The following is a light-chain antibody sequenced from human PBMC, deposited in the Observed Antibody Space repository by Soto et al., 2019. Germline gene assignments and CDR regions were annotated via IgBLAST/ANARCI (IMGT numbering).Light chain of an antibody. CDR1: QSLLHSSGNNF. CDR2: LGS. Sequence: DIVLTQSPLSLPVTPGESASISCRSSQSLLHSSGNNFLDWYLQKPGQSPQLLIYLGSQRASGVPYKFSGSGSGADFTLQISKVEADDVWIYYCMQSLQTPSTFGQGTKLELK. J-gene: IGKJ2*01. V-gene: IGKV2-28*01. CDR3: MQSLQTPST.